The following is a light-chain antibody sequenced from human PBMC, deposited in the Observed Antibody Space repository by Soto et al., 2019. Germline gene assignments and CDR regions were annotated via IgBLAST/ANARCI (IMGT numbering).Light chain of an antibody. Sequence: DIQMTQSPSSLTASLGDRATLTCRASQDIITWLAWYQQKPGKAPNLLIYTASNLQSGVPSRFSGSGSGTHFTLTISTLKTEDLGTYYCQQNDSFPITFGQGTKLDIK. J-gene: IGKJ5*01. V-gene: IGKV1-12*01. CDR3: QQNDSFPIT. CDR1: QDIITW. CDR2: TAS.